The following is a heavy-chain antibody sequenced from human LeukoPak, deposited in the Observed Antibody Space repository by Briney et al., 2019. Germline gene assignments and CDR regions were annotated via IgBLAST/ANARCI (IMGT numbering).Heavy chain of an antibody. CDR2: ISVYNGNT. CDR3: ARDRGTYYYDSSGYYDQ. V-gene: IGHV1-18*01. Sequence: ASVKVSCKASGYTFTSYGISWVRQAPGQGLEWMGWISVYNGNTNYAQKLQGRVTMTTDTSTSTAYMELRSLRSDDTAVYYCARDRGTYYYDSSGYYDQWGQGTLVTVSS. J-gene: IGHJ4*02. CDR1: GYTFTSYG. D-gene: IGHD3-22*01.